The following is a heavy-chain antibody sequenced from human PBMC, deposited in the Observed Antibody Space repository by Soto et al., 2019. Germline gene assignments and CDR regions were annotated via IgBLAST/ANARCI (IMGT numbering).Heavy chain of an antibody. D-gene: IGHD2-15*01. CDR1: GFAFSDHY. Sequence: EVQLVESGGGLVQPGGSLGLSCAASGFAFSDHYMEWVRQAPGKGLEWVGRIRNKANSYTTEYAASVKGRFTISREDCKTSLHLQMNSLKTEDTAGYYCARGGPSCSGGSCYFLDALDFWGQGTMVVVSS. CDR3: ARGGPSCSGGSCYFLDALDF. J-gene: IGHJ3*01. V-gene: IGHV3-72*01. CDR2: IRNKANSYTT.